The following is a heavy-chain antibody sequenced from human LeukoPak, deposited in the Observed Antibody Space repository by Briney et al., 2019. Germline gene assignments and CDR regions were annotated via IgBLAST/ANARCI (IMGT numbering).Heavy chain of an antibody. Sequence: GASVKVSCKASGYTFTNNYLHWVRQAPGQGLEWMGMIYPRDGSTSYAQNFQGRVTVTRDTSTTTVHMELRGLRSEDTAVYYCARDQDLRSGQYRRDFDYWGQGTLVTVSS. CDR1: GYTFTNNY. CDR3: ARDQDLRSGQYRRDFDY. V-gene: IGHV1-46*01. D-gene: IGHD3-3*01. CDR2: IYPRDGST. J-gene: IGHJ4*02.